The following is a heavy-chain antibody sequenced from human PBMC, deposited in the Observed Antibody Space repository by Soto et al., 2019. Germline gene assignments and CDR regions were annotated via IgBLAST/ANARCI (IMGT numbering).Heavy chain of an antibody. CDR3: ARQSGGGVITDFDY. J-gene: IGHJ4*02. D-gene: IGHD3-10*01. CDR2: IYPGDSET. CDR1: GYSFASYW. Sequence: GESLKISCKGSGYSFASYWIAWVRQMLVKGLDWMGIIYPGDSETRYSPSFQGQVSISADKSINTAYLQWSSLKASDTAMYSCARQSGGGVITDFDYWGQGTLVTVSS. V-gene: IGHV5-51*01.